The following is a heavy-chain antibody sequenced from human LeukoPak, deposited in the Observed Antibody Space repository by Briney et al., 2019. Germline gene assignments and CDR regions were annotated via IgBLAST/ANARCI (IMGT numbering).Heavy chain of an antibody. D-gene: IGHD1-26*01. CDR3: AREEWELGVLDY. Sequence: GGSLRLSCAASGFTFTSHWMHWVRQVPGKGLVWVSRISKDGSDSFYADSVKGRFTISRDNARNTVELQMNSLRAEDTAVYYCAREEWELGVLDYWGQGTLVTVSS. CDR1: GFTFTSHW. CDR2: ISKDGSDS. V-gene: IGHV3-74*01. J-gene: IGHJ4*02.